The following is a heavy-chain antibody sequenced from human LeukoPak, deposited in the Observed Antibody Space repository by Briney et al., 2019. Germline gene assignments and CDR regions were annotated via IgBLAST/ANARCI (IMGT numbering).Heavy chain of an antibody. CDR3: AKLGNFASGSYSD. CDR2: ISDSGDNT. CDR1: GFNFCSFG. J-gene: IGHJ4*02. V-gene: IGHV3-23*01. D-gene: IGHD3-10*01. Sequence: GGALRLLWCTPGFNFCSFGHSRGRQASGKGLEVVSLISDSGDNTYYADSVKGRFTISRDNSKNTLYLQMNSLRAEDTAVYYCAKLGNFASGSYSDWGQGTLVTVSS.